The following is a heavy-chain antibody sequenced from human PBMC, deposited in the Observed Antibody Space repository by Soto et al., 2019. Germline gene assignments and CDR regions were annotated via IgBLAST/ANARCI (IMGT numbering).Heavy chain of an antibody. J-gene: IGHJ6*02. Sequence: EVQLVESGGGLVLPGGSLRLSCAASGFTFSRYWMHWVRQAPGKGLVWVSRISSYGSDTHYADSVQGRFTISRDNAKNTLYLQMNSLRAEDTAVYYCASNYAYAEGYYWYGIDVWGQGSTVTVSS. V-gene: IGHV3-74*01. CDR2: ISSYGSDT. CDR1: GFTFSRYW. CDR3: ASNYAYAEGYYWYGIDV. D-gene: IGHD3-16*01.